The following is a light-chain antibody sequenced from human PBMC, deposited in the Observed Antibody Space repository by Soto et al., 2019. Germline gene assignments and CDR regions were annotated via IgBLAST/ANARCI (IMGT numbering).Light chain of an antibody. CDR1: QSLNSNF. CDR2: GAS. Sequence: EFVSTQSPGTLSLSPGERATLSCRASQSLNSNFFAWYQQRPGQAPRLLIYGASTRVTGVPDRFSGSGSGTDFTLTISRLEPEDFAVYYCQEYGSSPPRYTFGQGTKLEI. V-gene: IGKV3-20*01. CDR3: QEYGSSPPRYT. J-gene: IGKJ2*01.